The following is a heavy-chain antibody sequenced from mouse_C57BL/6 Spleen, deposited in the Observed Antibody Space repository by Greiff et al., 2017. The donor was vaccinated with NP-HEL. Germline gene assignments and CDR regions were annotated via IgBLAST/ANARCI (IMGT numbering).Heavy chain of an antibody. CDR3: ARDLDFAY. J-gene: IGHJ3*01. V-gene: IGHV5-17*01. CDR1: GFTFSDYG. Sequence: DVHLVESGGGLVKPGGSLKLSCAASGFTFSDYGMHWVRQAPEKGLEWVAYISSGSSTIYYADTVKGRFTISRDNAKNTLFLQMTSLRSEDTAMYYCARDLDFAYWGQGTLVTVSA. CDR2: ISSGSSTI.